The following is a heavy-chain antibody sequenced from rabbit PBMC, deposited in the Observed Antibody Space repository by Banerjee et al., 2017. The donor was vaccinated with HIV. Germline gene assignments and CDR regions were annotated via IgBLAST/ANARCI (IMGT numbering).Heavy chain of an antibody. D-gene: IGHD6-1*01. CDR1: GFSFSSNYW. Sequence: LTCTASGFSFSSNYWVCWVRQAPGKGLEWIGCIYTGSGSTDYASWAKGRFTISKTSSTTVTLQMTSLTAADTATYFCARYYSYGYAGGTYAADLWGPGTLVTVS. CDR2: IYTGSGST. V-gene: IGHV1S45*01. CDR3: ARYYSYGYAGGTYAADL. J-gene: IGHJ4*01.